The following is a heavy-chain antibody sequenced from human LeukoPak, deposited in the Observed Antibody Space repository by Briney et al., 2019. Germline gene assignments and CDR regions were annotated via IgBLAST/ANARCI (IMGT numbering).Heavy chain of an antibody. V-gene: IGHV1-69*04. J-gene: IGHJ4*02. CDR1: GGTFSSYA. CDR3: ARSDIAAAGIDY. CDR2: IIPILGIA. D-gene: IGHD6-13*01. Sequence: SVKVSCKASGGTFSSYAISWVRQAPGQGLEWMGRIIPILGIANYAQKFQGRVTITADKSTSTAYMELSSLRSEDTAVYYCARSDIAAAGIDYWGQGTLVTVSS.